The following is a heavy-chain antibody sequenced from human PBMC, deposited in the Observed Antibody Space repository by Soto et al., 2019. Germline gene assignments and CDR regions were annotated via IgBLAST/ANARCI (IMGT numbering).Heavy chain of an antibody. CDR3: ARDPSNTCGDRVWFDT. Sequence: QVHLVQSGAEVEKPGASLMLSCKTSGYTFTTHAISWVRQAPGQGLEWMGWISTYNGDTKFAQKFQGRVTMTRDTSTSTAYMALRSLRSDDTAVYYCARDPSNTCGDRVWFDTWGQGTLVTVSS. J-gene: IGHJ5*02. CDR2: ISTYNGDT. V-gene: IGHV1-18*04. D-gene: IGHD2-2*02. CDR1: GYTFTTHA.